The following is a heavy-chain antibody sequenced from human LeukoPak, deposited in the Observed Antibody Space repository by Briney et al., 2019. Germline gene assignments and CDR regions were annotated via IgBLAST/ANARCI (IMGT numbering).Heavy chain of an antibody. CDR1: GFTFSGSA. CDR3: ATGDVTGTSR. CDR2: IRSKTEGETK. Sequence: GGSLRLSCAASGFTFSGSAMHWVRQASGKGLEWVGRIRSKTEGETKEYAASVKGRFTISRDDSRSRLYLQMNSLKTEDTAVYYCATGDVTGTSRWGQGTLVTVSS. V-gene: IGHV3-73*01. D-gene: IGHD1-1*01. J-gene: IGHJ4*02.